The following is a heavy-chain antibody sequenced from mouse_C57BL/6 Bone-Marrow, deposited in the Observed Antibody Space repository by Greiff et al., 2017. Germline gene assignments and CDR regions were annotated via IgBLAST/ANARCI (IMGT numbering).Heavy chain of an antibody. Sequence: QVQLQQPGAELVKPGASVKLSCKASGYTFTSYWMQWVKQRPGQGLEWIGEIDPSDSYTNYNQKFKGKATLTVDTSSSTAYMQLSSLTSEDSAVYYCARRRRYPAWFAYWGQGTLVTVSA. V-gene: IGHV1-50*01. CDR1: GYTFTSYW. CDR2: IDPSDSYT. D-gene: IGHD1-1*01. J-gene: IGHJ3*01. CDR3: ARRRRYPAWFAY.